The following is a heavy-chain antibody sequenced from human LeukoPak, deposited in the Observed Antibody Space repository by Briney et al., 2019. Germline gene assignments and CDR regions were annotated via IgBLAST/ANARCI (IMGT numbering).Heavy chain of an antibody. V-gene: IGHV4-30-2*03. CDR3: ARQGGPFFLHY. J-gene: IGHJ4*02. D-gene: IGHD3-16*01. CDR2: IYHSGST. Sequence: SQTLSLTCTVSGGSISSGGYYWSWIRQPPGKGLEWIGYIYHSGSTYYNPSLKRRVTISVDTSKNQFSLKLSSVTAADTAVYYCARQGGPFFLHYWGQGTLVTVSS. CDR1: GGSISSGGYY.